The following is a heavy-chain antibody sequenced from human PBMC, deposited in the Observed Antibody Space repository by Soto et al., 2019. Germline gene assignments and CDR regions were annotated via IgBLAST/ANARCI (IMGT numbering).Heavy chain of an antibody. Sequence: QVQLVQSGGEVKKPGASVKLSCTASGYTFTRYGISWVRQAPGQGLEWMGWLSADNGKTNYAQNIQGRVTMTTATSTRTAYMDLRRLRSDDTAVYYCARGGDVNYYHGMDVWGQGTTVTVSS. V-gene: IGHV1-18*01. CDR2: LSADNGKT. CDR3: ARGGDVNYYHGMDV. J-gene: IGHJ6*02. CDR1: GYTFTRYG. D-gene: IGHD5-12*01.